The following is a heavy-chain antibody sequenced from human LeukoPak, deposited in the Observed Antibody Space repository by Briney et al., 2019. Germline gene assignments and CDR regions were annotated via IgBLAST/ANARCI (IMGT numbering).Heavy chain of an antibody. CDR3: ARAMWGYYDSSGYPPFDY. J-gene: IGHJ4*02. D-gene: IGHD3-22*01. CDR1: GFTLSSYS. V-gene: IGHV3-21*01. CDR2: ISSSSSYI. Sequence: GGSLRLSCAASGFTLSSYSMNWVRQAPGKGLEWVSSISSSSSYIYYADSVKGRFTISRDNAKNSLYLQMNSLRAEDTAVYYCARAMWGYYDSSGYPPFDYWGQGTLVTVSS.